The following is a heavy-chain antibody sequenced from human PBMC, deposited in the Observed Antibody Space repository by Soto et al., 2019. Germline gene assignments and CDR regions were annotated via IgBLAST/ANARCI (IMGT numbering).Heavy chain of an antibody. CDR1: GDSVSSNSAA. V-gene: IGHV6-1*01. CDR3: ARGPWSIVVADYYYYGMDV. D-gene: IGHD6-19*01. J-gene: IGHJ6*02. CDR2: SYYRPKWYN. Sequence: SQTLSLTCAISGDSVSSNSAAWNWIRQSPSRGLEWLGRSYYRPKWYNDYAVSVKSRITINPDTSKNQFSLQLNSVTPEDTAVYYCARGPWSIVVADYYYYGMDVWGQGTTVTVSS.